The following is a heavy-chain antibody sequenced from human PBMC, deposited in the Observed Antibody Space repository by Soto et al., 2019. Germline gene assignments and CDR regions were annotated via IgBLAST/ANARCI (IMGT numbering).Heavy chain of an antibody. CDR2: IWYDGSNK. Sequence: QVQLVESGGGVVQPGRSLRLSCAASGFTFSSYGMHWVRQAPGKGLEWVAVIWYDGSNKYYADSVKGRFTISRDNSKNTLYLQMNSLRAEDTAVYYCARDSLEWELPDYWGQGTLVTVSS. D-gene: IGHD1-26*01. CDR1: GFTFSSYG. CDR3: ARDSLEWELPDY. V-gene: IGHV3-33*01. J-gene: IGHJ4*02.